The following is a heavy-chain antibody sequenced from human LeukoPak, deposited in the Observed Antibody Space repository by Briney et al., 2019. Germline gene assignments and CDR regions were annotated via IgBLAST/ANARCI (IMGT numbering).Heavy chain of an antibody. CDR3: ARGAYLSGNIAAAGYYFDY. CDR1: GGSFSGYY. J-gene: IGHJ4*02. D-gene: IGHD6-13*01. V-gene: IGHV4-34*01. CDR2: INHSGST. Sequence: PSETLSLTCAVYGGSFSGYYWSWIRQPPGKGLEWIGEINHSGSTNYNPSLKSRVTISVDTSKNQFSLKVSSVTAADTAVYYCARGAYLSGNIAAAGYYFDYWGQGTLVTVSS.